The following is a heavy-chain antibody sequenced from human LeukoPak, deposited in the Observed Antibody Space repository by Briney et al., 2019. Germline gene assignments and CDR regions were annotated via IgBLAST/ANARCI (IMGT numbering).Heavy chain of an antibody. CDR1: GFIFSHYG. CDR3: ARDAQRGFDYSNSLRY. CDR2: IWSDGGNK. J-gene: IGHJ4*02. V-gene: IGHV3-33*01. Sequence: PGGSLRLSCAASGFIFSHYGFHWVRQAPGKGLEWVAVIWSDGGNKFYGDSVKGRFAISRDDSQKTVFLHMNSLRVEYTAIYFCARDAQRGFDYSNSLRYWGQGILVTVSS. D-gene: IGHD4-11*01.